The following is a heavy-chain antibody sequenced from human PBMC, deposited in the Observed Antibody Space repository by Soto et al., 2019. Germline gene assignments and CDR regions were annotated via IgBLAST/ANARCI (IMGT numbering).Heavy chain of an antibody. CDR1: GGSISSGGYY. V-gene: IGHV4-30-4*08. Sequence: PSETLSLTCTVSGGSISSGGYYWNWIRQPPGKGLEWIGYIYYSGSTHYNPSLKSRVTISVDTSKNQFSLKLSSVTAADTAVYYCARGGAQYSEYFQHWGQGTLVTLSS. CDR3: ARGGAQYSEYFQH. J-gene: IGHJ1*01. D-gene: IGHD4-4*01. CDR2: IYYSGST.